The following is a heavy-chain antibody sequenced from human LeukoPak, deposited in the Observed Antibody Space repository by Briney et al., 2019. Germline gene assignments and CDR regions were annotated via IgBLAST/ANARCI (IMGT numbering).Heavy chain of an antibody. CDR1: GGSFSGYY. CDR3: ARGQGTVTTH. Sequence: SETLSLTCAVSGGSFSGYYWAWIRQPPGEGLEWIGEVNHSGSANYNPSLKSRVTISLDTSKNQFSLKLSSVTAADTAVYYCARGQGTVTTHWGQGTLVTVSS. CDR2: VNHSGSA. J-gene: IGHJ4*02. V-gene: IGHV4-34*01. D-gene: IGHD4-17*01.